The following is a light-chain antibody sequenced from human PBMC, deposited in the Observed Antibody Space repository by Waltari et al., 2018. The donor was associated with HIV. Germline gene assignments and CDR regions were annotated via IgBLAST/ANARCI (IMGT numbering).Light chain of an antibody. Sequence: QSVLTQPPSASGTPGQRVTISCSGSSSNIGNNYVYWYHQLPGTAPKLLIYRSNQRPSGVPDRFSGSKSGTSASLAISGLRSEDEADYYCAAWDDSLSGPVFGGGTKLTAL. J-gene: IGLJ3*02. V-gene: IGLV1-47*01. CDR1: SSNIGNNY. CDR2: RSN. CDR3: AAWDDSLSGPV.